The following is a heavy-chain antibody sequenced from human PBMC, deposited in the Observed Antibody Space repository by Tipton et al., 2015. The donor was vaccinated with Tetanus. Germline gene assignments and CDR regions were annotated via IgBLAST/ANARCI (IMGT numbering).Heavy chain of an antibody. J-gene: IGHJ5*02. CDR1: GGSINPYY. Sequence: TLSLTCTVSGGSINPYYWSWIRQPAGKGLEWIGRLYTSGSANYNPSLKSRVTMSVDTSKNQFSLKLSSVTAADTAVYYCARLYSYGSLYWFDPWGQGTLVTVSS. CDR2: LYTSGSA. D-gene: IGHD5-18*01. V-gene: IGHV4-4*07. CDR3: ARLYSYGSLYWFDP.